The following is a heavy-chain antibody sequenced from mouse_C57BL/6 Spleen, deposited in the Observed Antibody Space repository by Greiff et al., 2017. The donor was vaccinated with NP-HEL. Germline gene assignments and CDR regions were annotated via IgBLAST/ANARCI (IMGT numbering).Heavy chain of an antibody. CDR1: GFTFSDYG. J-gene: IGHJ4*01. Sequence: EVKLVESGGGLVKPGGSLKLSCAASGFTFSDYGMHWVRQAPEKGLEWVAYISSGSSTIYYVDTVKGRFTISRDNAKNTLFLQMTSLRSEDTAMYYCAKSTVGSYAMDYWGQGTSVTVSS. D-gene: IGHD1-1*01. V-gene: IGHV5-17*01. CDR3: AKSTVGSYAMDY. CDR2: ISSGSSTI.